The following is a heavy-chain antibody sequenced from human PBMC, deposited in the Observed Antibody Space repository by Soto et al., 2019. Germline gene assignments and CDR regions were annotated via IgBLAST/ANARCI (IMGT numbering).Heavy chain of an antibody. V-gene: IGHV3-23*01. CDR1: GFTFSSYA. Sequence: GGSLRLSCAASGFTFSSYAMSWVRQAPGKGLEWVSAISGSGGSTYYADSVKGRFTISRDNSKNTLYLQMNSLRAEDTAVYYCAKGVDSAGGIVYYYYYMDVWGKGTTVTVSS. CDR3: AKGVDSAGGIVYYYYYMDV. CDR2: ISGSGGST. D-gene: IGHD5-12*01. J-gene: IGHJ6*03.